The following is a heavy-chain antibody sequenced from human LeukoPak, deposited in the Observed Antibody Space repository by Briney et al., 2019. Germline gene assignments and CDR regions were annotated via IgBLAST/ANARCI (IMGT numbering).Heavy chain of an antibody. CDR3: AKATTGRLWSFLLH. CDR2: ISWNSGSI. V-gene: IGHV3-9*01. J-gene: IGHJ4*02. CDR1: GFTFDDYA. D-gene: IGHD5-18*01. Sequence: PGGSLRLPCAASGFTFDDYAMHWVRQAPGKGLEWVSGISWNSGSIGYADSVKGRFTISRDNAKNSLYLQMNSLRAEDTALYYCAKATTGRLWSFLLHWGQGTLVTVSS.